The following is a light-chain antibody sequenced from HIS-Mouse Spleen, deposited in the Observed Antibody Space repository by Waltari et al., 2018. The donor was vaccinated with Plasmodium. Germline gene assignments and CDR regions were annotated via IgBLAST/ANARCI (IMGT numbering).Light chain of an antibody. CDR2: EVS. CDR1: SSDVVGYTY. V-gene: IGLV2-8*01. CDR3: SSYAGSNNYV. Sequence: QSALTPPPSASGPPGPSVPIPRTGTSSDVVGYTYVSWSQQHPGKAPKLMIYEVSKRPSGVPDRFSGSKSGNTASLTVSGLQAEDEADYYCSSYAGSNNYVFGTGTKVTVL. J-gene: IGLJ1*01.